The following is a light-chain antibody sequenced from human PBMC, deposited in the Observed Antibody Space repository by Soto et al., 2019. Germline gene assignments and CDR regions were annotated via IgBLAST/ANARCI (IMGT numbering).Light chain of an antibody. CDR2: AAS. CDR1: QSISSY. CDR3: QQSYSTRWT. Sequence: DIQMTQSPSSLSASVVDRVSITCLASQSISSYLNWYQQKPGKAPKLLIYAASSLQSGVPSRFSGSGSGTDFTLTISSLQPEDFAIYYCQQSYSTRWTFGQGTKVDI. V-gene: IGKV1-39*01. J-gene: IGKJ1*01.